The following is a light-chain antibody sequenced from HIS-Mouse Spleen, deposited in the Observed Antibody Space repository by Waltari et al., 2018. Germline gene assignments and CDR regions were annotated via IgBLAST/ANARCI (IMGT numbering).Light chain of an antibody. V-gene: IGLV3-1*01. Sequence: SYELTQPPSVSVSPGQTASITCSGDKLGDKYACWYQQKPGQSPGLGIYQGSKRPSGIPERFSGSNSGNTATLTISGTQAMDEADYYCQAWDSSTAVFGGGTKLTVL. CDR3: QAWDSSTAV. CDR1: KLGDKY. J-gene: IGLJ2*01. CDR2: QGS.